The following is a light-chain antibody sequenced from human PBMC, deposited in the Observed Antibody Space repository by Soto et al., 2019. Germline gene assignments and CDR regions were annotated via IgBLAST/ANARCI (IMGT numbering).Light chain of an antibody. CDR3: SSYTSSSTRV. Sequence: QSVLTQPASVSGSPGQSITISCTGTSSDVGGYNYVSWYQRHPDKAPKLMIYDVSNRPPGISNRFSGSKSGNTASLTISGLQAEDEADYYCSSYTSSSTRVFGTGAKVTVL. CDR2: DVS. V-gene: IGLV2-14*01. J-gene: IGLJ1*01. CDR1: SSDVGGYNY.